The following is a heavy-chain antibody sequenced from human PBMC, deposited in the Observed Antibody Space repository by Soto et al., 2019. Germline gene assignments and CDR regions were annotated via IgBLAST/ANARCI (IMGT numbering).Heavy chain of an antibody. CDR1: GDTFSISP. CDR3: AREGGSSGFDY. Sequence: VKVSCKASGDTFSISPMSWVRQAPGQGLEWMGGIIPAFGSTNYAQNLRGRVTMTADASTSTAYMELRSLGSDDTAVYYCAREGGSSGFDYWGQGTLVTVSS. CDR2: IIPAFGST. J-gene: IGHJ4*02. D-gene: IGHD5-12*01. V-gene: IGHV1-69*13.